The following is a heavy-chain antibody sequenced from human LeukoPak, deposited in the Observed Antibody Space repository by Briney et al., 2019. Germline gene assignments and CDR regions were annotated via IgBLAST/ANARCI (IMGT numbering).Heavy chain of an antibody. D-gene: IGHD6-19*01. CDR3: ASDHSGIAVAGTIDY. CDR2: ISYDGSNK. Sequence: GGSLRLSCAASGFTFSSYATHWVRQAPGKGLEWVAVISYDGSNKYYADSVKGRFTISRDNSKNTLYLQMNSLRAEDTAVYYCASDHSGIAVAGTIDYWGQGTLVTVSS. V-gene: IGHV3-30*04. J-gene: IGHJ4*02. CDR1: GFTFSSYA.